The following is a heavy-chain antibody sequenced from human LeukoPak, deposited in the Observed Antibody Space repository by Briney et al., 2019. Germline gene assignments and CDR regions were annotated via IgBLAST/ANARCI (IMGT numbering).Heavy chain of an antibody. V-gene: IGHV5-51*01. D-gene: IGHD2-15*01. CDR2: IYPGDSDT. Sequence: GESLKISCKGSGYSFTNYWIGWVRQMPGKGLEWVAIIYPGDSDTRYSPSFQGQVTISADKSISTAYLQWSSLKASDTAMYHCARESSPPAYGMDVWGKGTTVTVSS. CDR1: GYSFTNYW. J-gene: IGHJ6*04. CDR3: ARESSPPAYGMDV.